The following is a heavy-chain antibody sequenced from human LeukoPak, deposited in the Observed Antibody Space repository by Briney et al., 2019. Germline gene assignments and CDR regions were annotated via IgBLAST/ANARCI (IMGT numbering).Heavy chain of an antibody. V-gene: IGHV3-64*01. J-gene: IGHJ6*02. Sequence: PGGSLRLSCAASGFTFSSYAMHWVRQAPGKGLEYVSAISSNGGSTYYANSVKGRFTISRDNSKNTLYLQMGSLRAEDMAVYYCARDRSRYYYGSGRSDYGMDVWGQGTTVTVSS. CDR1: GFTFSSYA. CDR3: ARDRSRYYYGSGRSDYGMDV. D-gene: IGHD3-10*01. CDR2: ISSNGGST.